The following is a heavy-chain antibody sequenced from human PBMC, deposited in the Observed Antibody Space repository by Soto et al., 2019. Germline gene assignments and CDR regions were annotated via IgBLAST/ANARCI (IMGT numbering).Heavy chain of an antibody. CDR3: ARYDYNGYYFDY. CDR1: GYTFSTYY. D-gene: IGHD4-4*01. J-gene: IGHJ4*02. CDR2: INPSGGST. V-gene: IGHV1-46*01. Sequence: ASVKVSCKASGYTFSTYYMHWVRQAPGQGYEWMGIINPSGGSTTYAQNFQGRVTMTRDTSTTTVYMELSSLKSEDTAVYYCARYDYNGYYFDYWGQGTPVTVSS.